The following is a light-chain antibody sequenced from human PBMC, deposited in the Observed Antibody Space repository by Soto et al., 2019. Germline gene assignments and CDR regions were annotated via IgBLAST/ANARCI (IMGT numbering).Light chain of an antibody. V-gene: IGLV1-44*01. CDR3: AAWDYSLNCWV. CDR1: RSNIESNT. J-gene: IGLJ3*02. CDR2: NNN. Sequence: QSVLTQPPSASGTPGQRVTISCSGSRSNIESNTVNWYQQLPGTAPKLLIFNNNQWPSRVPDRFSGSNSGTSASQAISGLPSGDEADYYCAAWDYSLNCWVFGEGTKLNVL.